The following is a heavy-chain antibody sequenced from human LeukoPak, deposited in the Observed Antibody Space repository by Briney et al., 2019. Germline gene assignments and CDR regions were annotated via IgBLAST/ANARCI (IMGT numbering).Heavy chain of an antibody. CDR1: GFTFSSYA. J-gene: IGHJ4*02. V-gene: IGHV3-23*01. CDR3: AKGDSGWFFDDQYYFDY. CDR2: ISGSGGST. D-gene: IGHD6-19*01. Sequence: GGSLRLSCAASGFTFSSYAMSWVRQAPGKGLEGVSAISGSGGSTSYADSVKGRFTISRDNSKNTLYLQMNSLRAEDTAVYYCAKGDSGWFFDDQYYFDYWGQGTLVTVFS.